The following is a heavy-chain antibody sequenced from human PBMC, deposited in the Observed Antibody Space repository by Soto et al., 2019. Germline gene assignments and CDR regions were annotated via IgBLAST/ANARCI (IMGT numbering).Heavy chain of an antibody. Sequence: GGSLRLSCAASVFTFSSYGMHWVRQAPGKGLEWVAVIWYDGSNKYYADSVKGRFTISRDNSKNTLYLQMNSLRAEDTAVYYCARDKPSPTMIVPRALYGMDVWGQGTTVTVSS. J-gene: IGHJ6*02. D-gene: IGHD3-22*01. CDR1: VFTFSSYG. CDR3: ARDKPSPTMIVPRALYGMDV. CDR2: IWYDGSNK. V-gene: IGHV3-33*01.